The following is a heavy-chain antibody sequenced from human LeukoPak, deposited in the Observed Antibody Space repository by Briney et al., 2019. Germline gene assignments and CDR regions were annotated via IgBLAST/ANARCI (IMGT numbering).Heavy chain of an antibody. D-gene: IGHD4-17*01. J-gene: IGHJ5*02. V-gene: IGHV4-31*03. CDR2: VYYSGST. CDR1: GGSFSSGGYY. Sequence: SETLSLTCTVSGGSFSSGGYYWSWIRQHPGKGLEWIGYVYYSGSTYYNPSLKSRVTISVDTSKNQFSLKLSSVTAADTAVYYCAREDGGDYRNWFDPWGQGTLVTVSS. CDR3: AREDGGDYRNWFDP.